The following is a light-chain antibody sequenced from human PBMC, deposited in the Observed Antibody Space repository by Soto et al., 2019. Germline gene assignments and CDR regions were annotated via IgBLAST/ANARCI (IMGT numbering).Light chain of an antibody. CDR3: QQYDSSVT. CDR1: QSVSSSH. J-gene: IGKJ5*01. V-gene: IGKV3-20*01. Sequence: EIMLTQSPGTLSLSPGERATLSCRASQSVSSSHLAWYQQKPGQAPRLLMYGASTRATGIPDRFSGSGSGTDFTLTISRLEPEDFAVYYCQQYDSSVTFGQGTRLEIK. CDR2: GAS.